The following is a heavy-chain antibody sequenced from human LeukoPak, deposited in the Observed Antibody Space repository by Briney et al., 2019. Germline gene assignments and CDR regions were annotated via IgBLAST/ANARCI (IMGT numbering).Heavy chain of an antibody. V-gene: IGHV4-34*01. D-gene: IGHD1-26*01. J-gene: IGHJ4*02. CDR1: GGSLSGYY. CDR3: ARDLLVVRELLTGPADY. Sequence: SETLSLTCAVYGGSLSGYYWSWIRQPPGKGLEWIGEINHSGSTNYNPSLKSRVTISVDTSKNQFSLKLSSVTAEDTAVYYCARDLLVVRELLTGPADYWGQGTLVTVSS. CDR2: INHSGST.